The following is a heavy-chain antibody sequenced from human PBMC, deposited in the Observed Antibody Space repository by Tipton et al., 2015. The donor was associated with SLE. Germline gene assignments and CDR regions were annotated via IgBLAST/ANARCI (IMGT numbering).Heavy chain of an antibody. J-gene: IGHJ5*02. Sequence: TLSLTCTVSGGSISSYYWSWIRQPPGKGLEWIGYIYYSGSTNYNPSLKSRVTISVDTSKNQFSLKLSSVTAADTAVYYCARFYGSGSYYTFNWFDPWGQGTLVTVPS. V-gene: IGHV4-59*01. CDR1: GGSISSYY. D-gene: IGHD3-10*01. CDR2: IYYSGST. CDR3: ARFYGSGSYYTFNWFDP.